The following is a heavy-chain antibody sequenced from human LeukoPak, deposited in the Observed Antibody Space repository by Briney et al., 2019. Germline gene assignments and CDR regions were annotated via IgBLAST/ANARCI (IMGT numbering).Heavy chain of an antibody. Sequence: PGGSLRLSCAASGFTFSTYVMSWVRQAPGKGLEWVAVISYDGSNEYYAESVKGRFTISRDSSENTLYLEMNSLRVEDTAVYYCARVGYYSSGPFSYFDYWGQGTLVTVSS. CDR2: ISYDGSNE. J-gene: IGHJ4*02. CDR1: GFTFSTYV. V-gene: IGHV3-30-3*01. D-gene: IGHD3-10*01. CDR3: ARVGYYSSGPFSYFDY.